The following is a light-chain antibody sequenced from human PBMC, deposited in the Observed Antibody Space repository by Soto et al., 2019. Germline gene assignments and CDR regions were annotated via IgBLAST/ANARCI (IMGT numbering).Light chain of an antibody. J-gene: IGLJ1*01. CDR1: SSNIGSTYD. Sequence: LTQPPSVSGAPGQRVTISCTGSSSNIGSTYDVQWYQQLPGTAPKLLIHGSTDRPSGVPDRFSGSKSGTSASLAITGLQADDEADYYCQSYDDSLSVHYVFGTGTKVTVL. CDR3: QSYDDSLSVHYV. CDR2: GST. V-gene: IGLV1-40*01.